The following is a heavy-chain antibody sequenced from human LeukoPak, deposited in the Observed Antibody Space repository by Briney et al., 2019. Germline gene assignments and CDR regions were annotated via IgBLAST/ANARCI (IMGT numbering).Heavy chain of an antibody. V-gene: IGHV3-30*04. Sequence: PGGSLRLSCAASGFTFSSYAMHWVRQAPGKGLEWVAVISYDGSNKYYADSVKGRFTISRDNSKNTLYLQMNSLRAEDTAVYYCARVHRLSYSSGYHLISPLYYWGQGTLVTVSS. D-gene: IGHD3-22*01. CDR3: ARVHRLSYSSGYHLISPLYY. CDR1: GFTFSSYA. J-gene: IGHJ4*02. CDR2: ISYDGSNK.